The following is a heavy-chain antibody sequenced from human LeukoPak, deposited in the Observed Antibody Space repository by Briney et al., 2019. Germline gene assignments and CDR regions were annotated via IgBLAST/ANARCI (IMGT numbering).Heavy chain of an antibody. CDR1: EFSLRSYC. Sequence: GRSQSLVCAASEFSLRSYCMRSARQERGEWLGALSYIGISSTYIYYAYSVKGRFSISRDNDQNSLYLHMDSLRDEDTAVYYCARDASGSCIGLIDLWGQGTLVTVSS. J-gene: IGHJ4*02. V-gene: IGHV3-21*01. D-gene: IGHD1-26*01. CDR3: ARDASGSCIGLIDL. CDR2: IGISSTYI.